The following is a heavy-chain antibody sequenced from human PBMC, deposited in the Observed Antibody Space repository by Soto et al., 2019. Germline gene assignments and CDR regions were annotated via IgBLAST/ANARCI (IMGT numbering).Heavy chain of an antibody. D-gene: IGHD2-21*02. J-gene: IGHJ5*02. CDR3: ARVLGWAYCGGDCYSTWFDP. Sequence: SATLSLTCAVSGGSNSRGGYSWSWKQQPPGKGLEWIGYIYHSGSTYYNPSLKSRVTISVDRSKNQFSLKLSSVTAADTAVYYCARVLGWAYCGGDCYSTWFDPWGQGTLVTVSS. CDR1: GGSNSRGGYS. CDR2: IYHSGST. V-gene: IGHV4-30-2*01.